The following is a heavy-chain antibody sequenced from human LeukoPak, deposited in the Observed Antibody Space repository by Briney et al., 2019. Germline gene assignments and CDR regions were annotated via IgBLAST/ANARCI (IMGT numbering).Heavy chain of an antibody. V-gene: IGHV1-18*01. D-gene: IGHD6-13*01. CDR3: ARGSSSWYGDYYYYMDV. CDR2: ISAYNGNT. Sequence: ASVKVSCKAPGYTFTSYGISWVRQAPGQGLEWMGWISAYNGNTNYAQKLQGRVTMTTDTSTSTAYMELRSLRSDDTAVYYCARGSSSWYGDYYYYMDVWGKGTTVTVSS. CDR1: GYTFTSYG. J-gene: IGHJ6*03.